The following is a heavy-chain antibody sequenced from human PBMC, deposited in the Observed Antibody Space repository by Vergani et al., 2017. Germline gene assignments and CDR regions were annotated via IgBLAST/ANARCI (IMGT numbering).Heavy chain of an antibody. V-gene: IGHV4-61*02. D-gene: IGHD2-8*01. CDR2: IYTSGST. CDR1: GGSISSGSYY. J-gene: IGHJ6*02. CDR3: ARLDVLMVYAGAWPGYGMDV. Sequence: QVQLQESGPGLVKPSQTLSLTCTVSGGSISSGSYYWSWIRQPAGKGLEWIGRIYTSGSTNYNPSLKGRVTISVDTSKNQFSLKLSSVTAADTAVYYCARLDVLMVYAGAWPGYGMDVWGQGTTVTVSS.